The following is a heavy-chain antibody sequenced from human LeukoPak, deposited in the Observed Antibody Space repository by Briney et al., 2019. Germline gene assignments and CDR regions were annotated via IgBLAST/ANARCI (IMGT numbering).Heavy chain of an antibody. D-gene: IGHD3-3*01. CDR1: GGSISSSSYY. CDR3: ARGSSGFWSGYYRDYYYYYYMDV. Sequence: SETLSLTCTVSGGSISSSSYYWGWIRQPPGKGLEWIGSIYYSGSTHYNPSLKSRVTISVDTSKNQFSLKLSSVTAADTAVYYCARGSSGFWSGYYRDYYYYYYMDVWGKGTTVTVSS. J-gene: IGHJ6*03. CDR2: IYYSGST. V-gene: IGHV4-39*01.